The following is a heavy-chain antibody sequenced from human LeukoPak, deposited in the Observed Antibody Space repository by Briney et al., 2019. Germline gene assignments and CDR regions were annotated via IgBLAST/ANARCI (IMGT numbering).Heavy chain of an antibody. D-gene: IGHD4-17*01. V-gene: IGHV3-74*01. CDR2: INGDGSGT. J-gene: IGHJ3*02. CDR3: ARDSSTTVTGAFDI. CDR1: GFSFSSYW. Sequence: PGGSLRLSCAASGFSFSSYWMHWVRQAPGEGLMWVSHINGDGSGTSYADSVRGRFTISRDNAKNTLYLQMNSLRAEDTAVYYCARDSSTTVTGAFDIWGQGTWSPSLQ.